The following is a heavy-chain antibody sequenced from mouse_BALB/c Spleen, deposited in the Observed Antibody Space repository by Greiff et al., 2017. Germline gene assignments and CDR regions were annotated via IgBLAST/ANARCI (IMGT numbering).Heavy chain of an antibody. CDR2: IWAGGST. CDR1: GFSLTSYG. V-gene: IGHV2-9*02. D-gene: IGHD1-1*01. J-gene: IGHJ2*01. Sequence: QVQLQQSGPGLVAPSQCLSITCTVSGFSLTSYGVHWVRQPPGKGLEWLGVIWAGGSTNYNSALMSRLSISKDNSTSQVFLKMNSLQTDDTAMYYCARAYYYGCFDYWGQGTALTVSS. CDR3: ARAYYYGCFDY.